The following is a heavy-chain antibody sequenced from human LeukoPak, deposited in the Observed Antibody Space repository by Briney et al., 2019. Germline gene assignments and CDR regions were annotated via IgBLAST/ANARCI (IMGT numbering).Heavy chain of an antibody. D-gene: IGHD3-10*01. J-gene: IGHJ5*02. CDR2: IDPSDSYT. CDR1: GYSFTSYW. CDR3: AGLQDYYGSGRAGFDP. V-gene: IGHV5-10-1*01. Sequence: GESLRISCKGSGYSFTSYWISWVRQMPGKGREWMGRIDPSDSYTNYSPSFQGHVTISADKSTSTAYLQWSSLKASDTAMYYCAGLQDYYGSGRAGFDPWGQGTLVTVSS.